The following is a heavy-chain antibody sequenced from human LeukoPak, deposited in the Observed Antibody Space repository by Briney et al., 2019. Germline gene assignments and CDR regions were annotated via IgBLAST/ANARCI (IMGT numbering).Heavy chain of an antibody. J-gene: IGHJ4*02. CDR1: GYTFTSYG. Sequence: ASVKVSCRASGYTFTSYGISWVRQAPGQGLEWMGWISPYNGNTNYAPKLQGRLTMTTDTSTSTAYMELRSLRSDDTAVYYCARDGGLLWFGNIDYWGQGTLVTVSS. CDR3: ARDGGLLWFGNIDY. CDR2: ISPYNGNT. V-gene: IGHV1-18*01. D-gene: IGHD3-10*01.